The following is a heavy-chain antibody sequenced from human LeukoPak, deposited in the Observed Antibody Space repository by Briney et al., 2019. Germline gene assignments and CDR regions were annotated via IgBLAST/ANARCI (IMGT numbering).Heavy chain of an antibody. V-gene: IGHV4-34*01. CDR3: TKGYSMSY. D-gene: IGHD6-13*01. CDR2: INHSGST. J-gene: IGHJ4*02. CDR1: GFTFSSYA. Sequence: GSLRLSCVASGFTFSSYAMHWVRQTPGKGLEWIGEINHSGSTNYNPSLKSRVTISVDTSKNQFSLQLNSVTPEDTAVYYCTKGYSMSYWGLGTLVTVSS.